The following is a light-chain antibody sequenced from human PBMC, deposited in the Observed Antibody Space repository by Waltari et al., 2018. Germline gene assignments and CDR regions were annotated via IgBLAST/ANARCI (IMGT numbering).Light chain of an antibody. J-gene: IGKJ2*01. CDR1: QSISSW. CDR2: KAS. CDR3: QQSNSYPGT. V-gene: IGKV1-5*03. Sequence: DIQMTQSPSTLSASVGDRVTITCRASQSISSWLAWYQQKPGKAPKLLIYKASSLESGVPSRFSGSGSGTAFTLTISSLQPDDFATYYCQQSNSYPGTFGQGTKLEIK.